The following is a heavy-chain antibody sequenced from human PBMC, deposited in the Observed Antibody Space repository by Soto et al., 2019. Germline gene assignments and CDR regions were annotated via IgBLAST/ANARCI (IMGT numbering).Heavy chain of an antibody. CDR2: INTNTGNP. D-gene: IGHD3-16*01. Sequence: ASVKVSCKASGYTFTSYAMNWVRQAPGQGLEWMGWINTNTGNPTYAQGFTGRFVFSLDTSVSTAYLQICSLKAEDTAVYYCARGVEYDWGSNGVLNIWGQGTLVTVSS. CDR3: ARGVEYDWGSNGVLNI. CDR1: GYTFTSYA. J-gene: IGHJ4*02. V-gene: IGHV7-4-1*01.